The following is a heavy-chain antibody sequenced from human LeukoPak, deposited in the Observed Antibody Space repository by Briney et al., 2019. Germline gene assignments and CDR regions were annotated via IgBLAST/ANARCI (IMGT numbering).Heavy chain of an antibody. J-gene: IGHJ4*02. CDR1: GFTFSKHG. D-gene: IGHD3-22*01. V-gene: IGHV3-30*02. CDR3: VASGYGY. Sequence: GGSLRLSCAASGFTFSKHGIHWVRQAPSKGLEWVAFIRSDGTNKYYVDSVKGRFTISRDNSKNSLYLQVNTLSAEDTAVYYCVASGYGYWGQGTLVTVSS. CDR2: IRSDGTNK.